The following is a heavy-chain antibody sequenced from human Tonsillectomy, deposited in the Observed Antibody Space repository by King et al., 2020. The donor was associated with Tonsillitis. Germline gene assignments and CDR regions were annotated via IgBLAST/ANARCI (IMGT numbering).Heavy chain of an antibody. CDR3: ARVSVREQWLGGNAFDI. Sequence: QLVQSGAEVKKPGSSVKVSCKASGRTFSTYTITWVRQAPGQGLEWIGRIISILGMADYAQKFQGRVTIIADKSTSRAYMELSSLRSEDTAVYYCARVSVREQWLGGNAFDIWGQGTMVTVSS. V-gene: IGHV1-69*09. CDR2: IISILGMA. J-gene: IGHJ3*02. CDR1: GRTFSTYT. D-gene: IGHD6-19*01.